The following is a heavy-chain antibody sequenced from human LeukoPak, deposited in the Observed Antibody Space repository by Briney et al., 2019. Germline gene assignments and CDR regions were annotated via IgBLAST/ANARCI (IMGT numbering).Heavy chain of an antibody. Sequence: GASVKVSCKASGYTFTSYAINWGRQAPGQGLEWMGWINTNTGNPTYAQGFTGRFVLSLDTSVSTAYLQISSLKAEDTAVYYCARGPGIAEAGTRYFDYWGQGTLVTVSS. V-gene: IGHV7-4-1*02. J-gene: IGHJ4*02. CDR1: GYTFTSYA. CDR2: INTNTGNP. D-gene: IGHD6-13*01. CDR3: ARGPGIAEAGTRYFDY.